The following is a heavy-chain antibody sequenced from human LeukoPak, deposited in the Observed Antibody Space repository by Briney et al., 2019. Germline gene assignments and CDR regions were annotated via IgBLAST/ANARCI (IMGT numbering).Heavy chain of an antibody. Sequence: PGGSLRLSCAASGFTLSSYSMNWVRQAPGKGLEWVSSISSSSSYIYYADSVKGRFTISRDNAKNSLYLQMNSLRAEDTAVYYCAREEYSSGWYYFDYWGQGTLVTVSS. J-gene: IGHJ4*02. D-gene: IGHD6-19*01. V-gene: IGHV3-21*01. CDR2: ISSSSSYI. CDR1: GFTLSSYS. CDR3: AREEYSSGWYYFDY.